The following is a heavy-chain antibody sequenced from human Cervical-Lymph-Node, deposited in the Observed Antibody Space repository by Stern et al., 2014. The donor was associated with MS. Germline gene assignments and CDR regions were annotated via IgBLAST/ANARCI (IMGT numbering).Heavy chain of an antibody. V-gene: IGHV1-69*04. CDR2: IIPILGIV. Sequence: DQLVESGAEVKKPGSSVKVSCKASGGTFSSYAISWVRQAPGQGLEWMGRIIPILGIVNYAQKFQGRVTITADKSTSTTYMELSSLTSEDAAIYYCASASITGTTGYALDVWGQGTTVTVSS. D-gene: IGHD1-7*01. CDR3: ASASITGTTGYALDV. CDR1: GGTFSSYA. J-gene: IGHJ6*02.